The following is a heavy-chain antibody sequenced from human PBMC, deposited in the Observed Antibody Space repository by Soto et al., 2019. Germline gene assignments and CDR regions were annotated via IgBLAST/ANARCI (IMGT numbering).Heavy chain of an antibody. CDR1: GGSISSSSYY. J-gene: IGHJ5*02. CDR2: IYYSGST. D-gene: IGHD5-18*01. V-gene: IGHV4-39*01. CDR3: ARGIESYSYPEVSWFDP. Sequence: SETLSLTCTVSGGSISSSSYYWGWIRQPPGKGLEWIGSIYYSGSTYYNPPLKSRVTISVDTSKNQFSLKLSSVTAADTAVYYCARGIESYSYPEVSWFDPWGQGTLVTVSS.